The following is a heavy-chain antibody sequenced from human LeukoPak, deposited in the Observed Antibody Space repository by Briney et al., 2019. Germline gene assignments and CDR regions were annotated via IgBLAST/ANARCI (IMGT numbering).Heavy chain of an antibody. CDR3: AKEQLERPQREDDAFDI. V-gene: IGHV4-34*01. D-gene: IGHD1-1*01. CDR1: GGSFSGYY. CDR2: INHSGST. J-gene: IGHJ3*02. Sequence: RSETLSLTCAVYGGSFSGYYWSWIRHPPGKGLEWIGEINHSGSTNYNPSLKSRVTISVDTSKNQFSLKLSSVTPADTAVYYCAKEQLERPQREDDAFDIWGQGTMVTVSS.